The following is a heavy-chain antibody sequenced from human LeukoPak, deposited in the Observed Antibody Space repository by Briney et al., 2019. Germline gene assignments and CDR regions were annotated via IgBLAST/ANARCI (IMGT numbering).Heavy chain of an antibody. CDR1: GFTFSTFT. D-gene: IGHD4-17*01. J-gene: IGHJ4*02. V-gene: IGHV3-48*01. Sequence: PGGSLRLSCAASGFTFSTFTMNWVRQAPGKGLEWVSYISSSSSTVYYADSVTGRFTTSRDNAKNSLYLQMNSLRAEDTAVYYCARDRGGDYGDLFDYWGQGTLVTVSS. CDR2: ISSSSSTV. CDR3: ARDRGGDYGDLFDY.